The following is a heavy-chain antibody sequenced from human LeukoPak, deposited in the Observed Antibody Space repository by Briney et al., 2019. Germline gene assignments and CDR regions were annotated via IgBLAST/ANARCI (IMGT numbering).Heavy chain of an antibody. CDR1: GFTFDDYA. D-gene: IGHD3-3*01. CDR2: ISWNSGSI. Sequence: PGGSLRLSCAASGFTFDDYAMHWVRQAPGTGLELVSGISWNSGSIGYADSVKGRFTISRDNAKNSLYLQMNSLRAEGTALYYCATTRAAQSWSFVFDYWGQGTLVTVSS. V-gene: IGHV3-9*01. J-gene: IGHJ4*02. CDR3: ATTRAAQSWSFVFDY.